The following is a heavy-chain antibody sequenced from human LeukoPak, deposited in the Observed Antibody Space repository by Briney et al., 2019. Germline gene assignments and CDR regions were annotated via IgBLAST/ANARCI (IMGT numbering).Heavy chain of an antibody. J-gene: IGHJ4*02. V-gene: IGHV1-69*05. CDR3: ARHYYYDSSGYYDY. CDR1: GGTFSSYA. CDR2: IIPIFGTA. Sequence: ASVKVSCKASGGTFSSYAISWVRQAPGQGLEWIGGIIPIFGTANYAQKFQGRVTITTDESTSTAYMELSSLRSEDTAVYYCARHYYYDSSGYYDYWGQGTLVTVSS. D-gene: IGHD3-22*01.